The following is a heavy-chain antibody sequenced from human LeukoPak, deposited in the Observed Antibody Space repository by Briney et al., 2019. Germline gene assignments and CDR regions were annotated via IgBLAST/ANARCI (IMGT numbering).Heavy chain of an antibody. D-gene: IGHD7-27*01. J-gene: IGHJ6*02. CDR3: ARDRPPGQIVWGPYYYYGMDV. V-gene: IGHV4-31*03. Sequence: SQTLSLTCTVSGGSISSGGYYWSWIRQHPGKGLEWIGYIYYSGSTYYNPSLMSRVTISVDTSKNQFSLKLSSVTAADTAVYYCARDRPPGQIVWGPYYYYGMDVWGQGTTVTVSS. CDR1: GGSISSGGYY. CDR2: IYYSGST.